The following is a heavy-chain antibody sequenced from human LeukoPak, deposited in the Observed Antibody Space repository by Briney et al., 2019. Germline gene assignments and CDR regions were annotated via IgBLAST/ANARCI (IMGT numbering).Heavy chain of an antibody. D-gene: IGHD2-15*01. CDR2: IWYDGSNK. J-gene: IGHJ6*02. V-gene: IGHV3-33*06. Sequence: PGRSLRLSCAASGFTFSSYGMHWVRQAPGKGLEWVAVIWYDGSNKYYADSVKGRFTISRDNSKNTLYLQMNSLRAEDTSLYYCAKGVVVTAALTDYYYYYAMDVWGQGTTVTVSS. CDR1: GFTFSSYG. CDR3: AKGVVVTAALTDYYYYYAMDV.